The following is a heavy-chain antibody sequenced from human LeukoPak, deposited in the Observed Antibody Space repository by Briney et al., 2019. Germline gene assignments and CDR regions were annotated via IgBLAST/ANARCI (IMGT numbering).Heavy chain of an antibody. CDR2: IYYSGST. CDR3: AREVGYCSGGSCYSYFDY. CDR1: GGSISSSSYY. J-gene: IGHJ4*02. Sequence: SETLSLTCTVSGGSISSSSYYWGWIRQPPGKGLEWIGSIYYSGSTYYNPSLKSRVTISVDTSKNQFSLKLSSVTAADTAVYYCAREVGYCSGGSCYSYFDYWGQGTLVTVSS. D-gene: IGHD2-15*01. V-gene: IGHV4-39*07.